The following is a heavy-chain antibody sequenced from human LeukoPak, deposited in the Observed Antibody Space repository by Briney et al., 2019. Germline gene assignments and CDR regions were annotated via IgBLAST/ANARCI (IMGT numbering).Heavy chain of an antibody. CDR3: ATGATYYCSGGSCYSNTSNWFDP. Sequence: GSLRLSCGVSGFTVSSYWMSWIRQPPGKGLEWIGSIYYRRSTYLNPSLKGRVTISVDTSKNQFSLKLSSVTAADTAVYYCATGATYYCSGGSCYSNTSNWFDPWGQGTLVTVSS. J-gene: IGHJ5*02. CDR2: IYYRRST. CDR1: GFTVSSYW. D-gene: IGHD2-15*01. V-gene: IGHV4-39*07.